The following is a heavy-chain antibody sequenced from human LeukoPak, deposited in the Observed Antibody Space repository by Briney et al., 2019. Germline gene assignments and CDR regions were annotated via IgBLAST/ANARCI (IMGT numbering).Heavy chain of an antibody. J-gene: IGHJ3*02. CDR1: GGSISSGDYY. CDR2: IYYSGST. Sequence: PSQTLSLTCTVSGGSISSGDYYWSWIRRPPGKGLEWIGYIYYSGSTYYNPSLKSRVTISVDTSKNQFSLKLSSVTAADTAVYYCARDDVVSRVGTFDIRGQGTMVTVSS. CDR3: ARDDVVSRVGTFDI. V-gene: IGHV4-30-4*01. D-gene: IGHD2-21*01.